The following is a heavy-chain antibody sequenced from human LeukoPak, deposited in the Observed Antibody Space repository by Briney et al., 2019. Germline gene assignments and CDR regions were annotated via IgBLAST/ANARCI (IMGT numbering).Heavy chain of an antibody. D-gene: IGHD5-24*01. J-gene: IGHJ5*01. CDR3: ARDRAFREIMHPRWLDS. CDR1: GYTFSNYG. Sequence: ASVKVSCKTSGYTFSNYGISWVRQAPGQGLEWMGWISGHNGNSNYAQNLQGRVIMTTDTSTSTAYMEMRDLRSDDTDVYSCARDRAFREIMHPRWLDSWGQGTLVIVSS. CDR2: ISGHNGNS. V-gene: IGHV1-18*01.